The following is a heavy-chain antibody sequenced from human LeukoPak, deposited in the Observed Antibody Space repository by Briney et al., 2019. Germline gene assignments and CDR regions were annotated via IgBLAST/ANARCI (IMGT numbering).Heavy chain of an antibody. V-gene: IGHV4-39*07. D-gene: IGHD6-13*01. CDR1: GGSISSSSYY. Sequence: PSETLSLTCTVSGGSISSSSYYWGWIRQPPGKGLEWIGRIYTSGSTNYNPSLKSRVTMSVDTSKNQFSLKLSSVTAADTAVYYCAGSVGGSSSWLYYYYYYMDVWGKGTTVTISS. CDR2: IYTSGST. J-gene: IGHJ6*03. CDR3: AGSVGGSSSWLYYYYYYMDV.